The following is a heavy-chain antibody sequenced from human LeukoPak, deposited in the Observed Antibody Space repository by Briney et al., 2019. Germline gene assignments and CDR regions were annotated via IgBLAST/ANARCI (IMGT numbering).Heavy chain of an antibody. D-gene: IGHD6-13*01. CDR3: AKKVAAAPPYYYYGMDV. CDR1: GFTFSSYA. Sequence: GGSLRLSCAASGFTFSSYAMSWVRQAPGKGLEWVSANSGSGGSTYYADSVKGRFTISRDNSKNTLYLQMNSLRAEDTAVYYCAKKVAAAPPYYYYGMDVWGQGTTVTVSS. V-gene: IGHV3-23*01. CDR2: NSGSGGST. J-gene: IGHJ6*02.